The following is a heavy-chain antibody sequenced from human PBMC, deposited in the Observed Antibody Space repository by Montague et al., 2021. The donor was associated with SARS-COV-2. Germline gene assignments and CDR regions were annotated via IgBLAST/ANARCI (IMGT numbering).Heavy chain of an antibody. V-gene: IGHV4-4*02. D-gene: IGHD6-19*01. CDR1: GGSISSINW. CDR3: ARTGYSSGWHSFDY. Sequence: SETLSLTCGVSGGSISSINWWSWVRQPPGKVLEWIGAIYHSGSTNYNPSLNRRVIISVDKSKNQFALKLSSVTAADTAVYYCARTGYSSGWHSFDYWGQGTLVTVSS. J-gene: IGHJ4*02. CDR2: IYHSGST.